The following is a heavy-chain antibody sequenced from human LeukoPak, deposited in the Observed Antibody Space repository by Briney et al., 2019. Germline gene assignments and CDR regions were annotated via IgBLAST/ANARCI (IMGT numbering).Heavy chain of an antibody. CDR1: GGPISSYY. CDR2: IYYSGST. Sequence: PSETLSLTCTVSGGPISSYYWSWIRQPPGKGLEWIGYIYYSGSTNYNPSLKSRVTISVDTSKNQFSLKLSSVTAADTAVYYCAREGYDSSGVDAFDIWGQGTMVTVSS. J-gene: IGHJ3*02. V-gene: IGHV4-59*01. CDR3: AREGYDSSGVDAFDI. D-gene: IGHD3-22*01.